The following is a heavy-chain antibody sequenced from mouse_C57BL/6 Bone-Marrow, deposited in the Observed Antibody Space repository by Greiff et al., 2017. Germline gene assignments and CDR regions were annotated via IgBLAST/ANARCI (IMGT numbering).Heavy chain of an antibody. CDR1: GFTFSDYG. CDR2: ISSGSSTI. Sequence: EVNVVESGGGLVKPGGSLKLSCAASGFTFSDYGMHWVRQAPEKGLEWVAYISSGSSTIYSADTVKGRFTISRDNAKNTLFLQMTSLRSEDTAMYYCARPLYYGNYWFAYWGQGTLVTVSA. V-gene: IGHV5-17*01. J-gene: IGHJ3*01. CDR3: ARPLYYGNYWFAY. D-gene: IGHD2-1*01.